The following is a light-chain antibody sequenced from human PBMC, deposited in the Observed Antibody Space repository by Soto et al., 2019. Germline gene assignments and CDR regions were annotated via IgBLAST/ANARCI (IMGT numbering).Light chain of an antibody. CDR2: GAS. CDR1: QSISSN. CDR3: KLSHARPRWT. Sequence: EMVMTQSPATLSVSPGERATLSCRASQSISSNLAWYQQKPGQAPRLLVYGASARATGVPARFSGSGSGTEFTLTISSRQSEDFPVYYCKLSHARPRWTFGPGTKVEI. J-gene: IGKJ1*01. V-gene: IGKV3-15*01.